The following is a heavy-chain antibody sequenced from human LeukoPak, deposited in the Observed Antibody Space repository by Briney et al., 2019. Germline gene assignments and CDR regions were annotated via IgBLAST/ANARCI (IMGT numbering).Heavy chain of an antibody. V-gene: IGHV4-34*01. CDR2: INHSGST. J-gene: IGHJ5*02. CDR3: AGVGRGYDFWSGYTEPQNWFDP. Sequence: SETLSLTCAVYGGSFSGYYWSWIRQPPGKGLEWIGEINHSGSTNYNPSLKSRVTISVDTSKNQFSLKLSSVTAADTAVYYCAGVGRGYDFWSGYTEPQNWFDPWGQGTLVTVSS. CDR1: GGSFSGYY. D-gene: IGHD3-3*01.